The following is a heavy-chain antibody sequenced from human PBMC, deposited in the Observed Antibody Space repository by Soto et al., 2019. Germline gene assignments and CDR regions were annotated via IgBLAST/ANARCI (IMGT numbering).Heavy chain of an antibody. CDR1: GGSFSGYY. J-gene: IGHJ3*02. V-gene: IGHV4-34*01. CDR2: INHSGST. D-gene: IGHD2-21*02. CDR3: AREWNCGGDCSYDAFDI. Sequence: SETLSLTCAVYGGSFSGYYWSWIRQPPGKGLEWIGEINHSGSTNYNPSLKSRVTISVDTSKNQFSLKLSSVTAADTAVYYCAREWNCGGDCSYDAFDIWGQGTMVTVSS.